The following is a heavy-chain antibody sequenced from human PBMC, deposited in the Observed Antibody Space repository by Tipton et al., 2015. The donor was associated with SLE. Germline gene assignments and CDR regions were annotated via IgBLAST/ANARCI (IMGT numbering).Heavy chain of an antibody. D-gene: IGHD2-21*01. Sequence: SLRLSCAASGFAFSSYAMNWVRQAPGKGLEWVSIIYSAGTTYYADSVKGRFTISRDNSGNTLFLQMSSLRVEDTAVFYCAKDGKNAVGAGGAIASWRQGPLVPVSS. J-gene: IGHJ4*02. CDR1: GFAFSSYA. V-gene: IGHV3-23*03. CDR2: IYSAGTT. CDR3: AKDGKNAVGAGGAIAS.